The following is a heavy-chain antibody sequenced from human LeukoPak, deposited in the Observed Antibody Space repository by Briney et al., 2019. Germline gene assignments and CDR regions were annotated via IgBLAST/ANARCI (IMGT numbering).Heavy chain of an antibody. CDR2: ISSSSDTI. CDR3: ARQGYRALNH. Sequence: PGGSLRLSCAASGFTFSTYDMNWVRQAPGKGLEWLAFISSSSDTIYYADSVKGRLTISRGNARNSLYLQMNSLRDEDAAVYYCARQGYRALNHWGQGTLVTVSS. D-gene: IGHD5-18*01. J-gene: IGHJ5*02. CDR1: GFTFSTYD. V-gene: IGHV3-48*02.